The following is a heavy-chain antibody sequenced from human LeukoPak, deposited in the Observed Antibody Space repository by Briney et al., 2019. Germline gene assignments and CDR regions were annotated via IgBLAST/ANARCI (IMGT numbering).Heavy chain of an antibody. CDR1: GYTFTSYD. Sequence: ASVKVSCKASGYTFTSYDINWVRQASGQGLEWMGWMNPNSGNTGYAQKFQGRVTITGNTSISAAYMELSSLRSEDTAVYYCARASSSWYTGGRYYSDDWRQGYLVTVSS. CDR2: MNPNSGNT. V-gene: IGHV1-8*01. D-gene: IGHD6-13*01. J-gene: IGHJ4*02. CDR3: ARASSSWYTGGRYYSDD.